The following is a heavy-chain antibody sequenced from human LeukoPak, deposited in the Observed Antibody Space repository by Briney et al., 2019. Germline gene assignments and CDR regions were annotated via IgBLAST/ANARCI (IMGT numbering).Heavy chain of an antibody. CDR1: GGSISSYY. Sequence: SETLSLTCTVSGGSISSYYWSWLRQPPGKGLEWIGYIYYSGSTNYNPSLKGRVTISVDTSKNRFSLKLSSVTAADTAVYYCARGGDFWSGYSLGHYYYYGMDVWGQGTTVTVSS. CDR2: IYYSGST. CDR3: ARGGDFWSGYSLGHYYYYGMDV. D-gene: IGHD3-3*01. V-gene: IGHV4-59*01. J-gene: IGHJ6*02.